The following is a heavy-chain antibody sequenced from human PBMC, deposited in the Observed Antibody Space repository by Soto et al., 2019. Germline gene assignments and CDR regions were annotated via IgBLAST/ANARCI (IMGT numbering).Heavy chain of an antibody. J-gene: IGHJ4*02. Sequence: QLQLQESGPGLVKPSETLSLTCTVSSGSISSSSYYWGWIRQPPGKGLEWIGSIYYSGSTYYNPSLKIRVAISVDTSKNQFSLNLSSVTAADTAVYYCARHRTGTSPIVDYWGQGTLVTVSS. CDR2: IYYSGST. D-gene: IGHD1-7*01. V-gene: IGHV4-39*01. CDR1: SGSISSSSYY. CDR3: ARHRTGTSPIVDY.